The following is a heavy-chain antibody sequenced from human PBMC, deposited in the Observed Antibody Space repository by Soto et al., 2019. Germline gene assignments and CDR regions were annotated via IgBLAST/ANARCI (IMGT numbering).Heavy chain of an antibody. Sequence: GGSVKVSCKASGFTFTSSAVQWVGQARGQRLEWIGWIVVGSGNTNYAQKFQERVTITRDMSTSTAYMELSSLRSEDTAVYYCAAGFRRVAGDYWGQGTLVTVSS. D-gene: IGHD6-19*01. CDR3: AAGFRRVAGDY. CDR1: GFTFTSSA. J-gene: IGHJ4*02. CDR2: IVVGSGNT. V-gene: IGHV1-58*01.